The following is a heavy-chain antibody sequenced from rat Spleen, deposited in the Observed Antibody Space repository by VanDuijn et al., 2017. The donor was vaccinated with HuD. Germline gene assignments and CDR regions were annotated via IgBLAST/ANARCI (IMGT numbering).Heavy chain of an antibody. CDR1: GFTFSNYD. V-gene: IGHV5-25*01. Sequence: EVQLVESGGGLVQPGRSLKLSCAASGFTFSNYDMAWVRQAPTKGLEWVASIRPSGGSTYYRDSVKGRFTVSRDNAKSTLYLQMDSLRSEDTATYYCARETTVPLAYWGQGTLVTVSS. D-gene: IGHD1-1*01. J-gene: IGHJ3*01. CDR3: ARETTVPLAY. CDR2: IRPSGGST.